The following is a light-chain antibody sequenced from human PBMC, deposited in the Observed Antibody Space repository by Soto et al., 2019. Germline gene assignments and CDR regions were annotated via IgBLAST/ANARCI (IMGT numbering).Light chain of an antibody. CDR2: LEGSGSY. V-gene: IGLV4-60*02. CDR3: ETWDSNTHTV. Sequence: QPVLPQSSSASASLGSSVKLTCTLSSGHSSYIIAWHQQQPGKAPRYLMKLEGSGSYNKGSGVPDRFSGSSSGADRYLTSSNLQFEDEADYYCETWDSNTHTVFGGGTKLTVL. J-gene: IGLJ3*02. CDR1: SGHSSYI.